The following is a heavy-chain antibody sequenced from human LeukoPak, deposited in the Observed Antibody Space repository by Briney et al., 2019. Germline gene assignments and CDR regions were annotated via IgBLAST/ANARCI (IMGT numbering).Heavy chain of an antibody. D-gene: IGHD2-2*01. V-gene: IGHV4-61*02. Sequence: SQTLSLTCTVSGGSISSGSYYWSWIRQPAGKGLEWIGRIYTSGSTNYNPSLKSRVTISVDTSKNQFSLKLSSVTAADTAVYYCARDLTVVPAAMGGLNWFDPWGQGTLVTVSS. CDR3: ARDLTVVPAAMGGLNWFDP. CDR2: IYTSGST. J-gene: IGHJ5*02. CDR1: GGSISSGSYY.